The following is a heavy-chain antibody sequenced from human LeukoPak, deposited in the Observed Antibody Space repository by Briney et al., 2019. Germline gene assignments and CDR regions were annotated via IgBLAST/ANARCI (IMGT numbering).Heavy chain of an antibody. J-gene: IGHJ5*02. V-gene: IGHV3-23*01. Sequence: GGSLRLSCTASGFRFSNHAMNWVRQAPGKGLEWVSVISGGGSSTNHADSVKGRFTISRENSKNTLYLQMNSLRAEDTAVYYCAHTDSYYFDSGMVSWGQGALVTVSS. CDR2: ISGGGSST. CDR1: GFRFSNHA. CDR3: AHTDSYYFDSGMVS. D-gene: IGHD3-22*01.